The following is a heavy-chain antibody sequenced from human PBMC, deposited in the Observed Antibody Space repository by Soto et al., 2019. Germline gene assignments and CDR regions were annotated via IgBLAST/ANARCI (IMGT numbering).Heavy chain of an antibody. V-gene: IGHV1-2*02. D-gene: IGHD5-12*01. CDR2: TNPNSGAT. J-gene: IGHJ4*02. CDR1: GYTFIDSF. CDR3: ARELGGYDLYGPDS. Sequence: QVHLVQSGAEVKKPGASVKVSCTASGYTFIDSFIHWFRQAPGQGREWMGWTNPNSGATEFAQKFQGRVTMTRDTSISTASMELSRLKSDDTAVYYCARELGGYDLYGPDSWGQGPLVTVAS.